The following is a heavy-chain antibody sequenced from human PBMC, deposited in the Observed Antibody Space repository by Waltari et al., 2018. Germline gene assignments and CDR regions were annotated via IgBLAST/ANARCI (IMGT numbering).Heavy chain of an antibody. CDR3: ARGTQVPRYYFDY. D-gene: IGHD3-3*01. J-gene: IGHJ4*02. V-gene: IGHV3-48*01. CDR1: GFTFSSYA. CDR2: TSGSSSTI. Sequence: EVQLLESGGGLVQPGGSLRLSCAASGFTFSSYAMNWVRPVPGKGLEWVSGTSGSSSTIYYADSVKGRFTISRDNAKNSLYLQMNSLRAEDTAVYYCARGTQVPRYYFDYWGQGTLVTVSS.